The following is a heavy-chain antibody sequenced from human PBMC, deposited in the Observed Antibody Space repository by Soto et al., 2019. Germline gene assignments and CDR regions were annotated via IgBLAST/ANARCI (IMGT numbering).Heavy chain of an antibody. CDR1: GFTFSDYY. V-gene: IGHV3-11*01. J-gene: IGHJ6*02. CDR2: ISSSGNTI. CDR3: ARESRDYYYYGMDV. Sequence: GGSLRLSCAASGFTFSDYYMSWIRQAPGKGLEWVSYISSSGNTIYYADSVKGRFTISRDNAKNSLYLQMDSLRAEDTAVYYCARESRDYYYYGMDVWGQGTTVTV.